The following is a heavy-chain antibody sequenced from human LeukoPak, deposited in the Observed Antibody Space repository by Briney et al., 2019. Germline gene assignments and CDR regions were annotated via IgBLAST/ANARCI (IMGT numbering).Heavy chain of an antibody. CDR2: IYYSGST. D-gene: IGHD4/OR15-4a*01. Sequence: SETLSLTCTVSGGSISSSSYYWGWIRQPPGKGLEWIGSIYYSGSTYYNPSLKSRVTISVDTSKNQFSLKLSSVTAADTAVYYCARRMVAYPFDYWGQGTLVTVSS. V-gene: IGHV4-39*01. CDR1: GGSISSSSYY. J-gene: IGHJ4*02. CDR3: ARRMVAYPFDY.